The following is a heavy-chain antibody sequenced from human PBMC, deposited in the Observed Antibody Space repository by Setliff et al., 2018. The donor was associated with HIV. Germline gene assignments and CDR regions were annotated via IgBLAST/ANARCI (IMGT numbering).Heavy chain of an antibody. CDR3: ARLRGSYDFSNWFDP. Sequence: PSETLSLTCTVADGSISTGSYYWSWVRQPAGRGLEWIGRIYTSGSTNYNPSLKSRVTMSVDTSKNQFSLNLTSVTAADTAVYYCARLRGSYDFSNWFDPWGQGTQVTVSS. CDR1: DGSISTGSYY. CDR2: IYTSGST. J-gene: IGHJ5*02. V-gene: IGHV4-61*02. D-gene: IGHD3-3*01.